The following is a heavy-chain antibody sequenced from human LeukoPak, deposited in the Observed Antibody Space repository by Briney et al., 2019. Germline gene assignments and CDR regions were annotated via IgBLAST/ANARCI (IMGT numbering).Heavy chain of an antibody. Sequence: PSETLSLTCAVYGGSFSGYYWSWIRQPPGKGLEWIGEINHSGSTNYNPSLKSRVTISVDTSKNQFSPKLSSVTAADTAVYYCARETGGGSGSYWYYYYYMDVWGKGTTVTVSS. D-gene: IGHD3-10*01. V-gene: IGHV4-34*01. CDR3: ARETGGGSGSYWYYYYYMDV. CDR2: INHSGST. J-gene: IGHJ6*03. CDR1: GGSFSGYY.